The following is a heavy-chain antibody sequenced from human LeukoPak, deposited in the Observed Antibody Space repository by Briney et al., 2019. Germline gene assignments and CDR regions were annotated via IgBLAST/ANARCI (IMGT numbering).Heavy chain of an antibody. J-gene: IGHJ4*02. D-gene: IGHD3-10*01. CDR2: IDPGDSAT. V-gene: IGHV5-51*01. CDR3: ARQTPYSGSGSYPDY. CDR1: GYIFTSYW. Sequence: GESLKISCKASGYIFTSYWIGWVRQMPGKGLEWMGIIDPGDSATRSSPSLQGQVTVSAAKSISTAYLQWSALKASDTAMYYCARQTPYSGSGSYPDYWGQGTLVTVSS.